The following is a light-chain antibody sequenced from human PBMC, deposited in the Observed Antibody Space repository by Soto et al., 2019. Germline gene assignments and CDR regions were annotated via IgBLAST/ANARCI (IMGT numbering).Light chain of an antibody. J-gene: IGLJ2*01. Sequence: QSALTQPASVSGSPGQSVTISCTGTSSDIGGYRYVSWYQQRPGKAPKLMIHDVTNRPSGVSDRFSGSKSGNTASLTISGLKAEDEADYYCTSYTSDSSVIFGGGTKLTVL. CDR1: SSDIGGYRY. CDR3: TSYTSDSSVI. V-gene: IGLV2-14*03. CDR2: DVT.